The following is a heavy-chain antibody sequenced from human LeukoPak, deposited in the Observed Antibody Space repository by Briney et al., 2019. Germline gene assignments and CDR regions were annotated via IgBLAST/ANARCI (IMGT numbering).Heavy chain of an antibody. D-gene: IGHD3-10*01. CDR3: ARAGAPYGSENYYTSDV. CDR1: GASISSYY. Sequence: PSETLSLTCTVSGASISSYYWSWIRQPPGKGLEWIGYIHHSGGANYNPSLPSRVTIPVDTSKTQFSLKLSSVSAADTAVYYCARAGAPYGSENYYTSDVWGEGTTVTVSS. V-gene: IGHV4-59*01. CDR2: IHHSGGA. J-gene: IGHJ6*04.